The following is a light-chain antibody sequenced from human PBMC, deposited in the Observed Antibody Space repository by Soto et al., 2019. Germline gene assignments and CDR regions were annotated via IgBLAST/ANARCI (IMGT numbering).Light chain of an antibody. CDR1: SSDAGGYNY. J-gene: IGLJ1*01. V-gene: IGLV2-14*01. CDR3: SSYTSRSLYV. CDR2: EVS. Sequence: QSVLTQPASVSGSAGQSITISCTGTSSDAGGYNYVSWYQQHPGKAPKLMIYEVSNRPSGVSNRFSGSKSGNTASLTISGLQAEDEADYYCSSYTSRSLYVFGTGTKGTVL.